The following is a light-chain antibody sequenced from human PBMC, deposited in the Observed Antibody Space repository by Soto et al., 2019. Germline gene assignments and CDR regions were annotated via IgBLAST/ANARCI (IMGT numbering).Light chain of an antibody. CDR1: QNIGTS. CDR3: QQFLXHWT. Sequence: DIQMTQSPSTLSASVVDRVTITCRASQNIGTSFALYQQTPGKAPKLLISDASTLESGVPSRFGGSGSRTEFTVSITRLQSNDFAPHCCQQFLXHWTCGQGTKV. V-gene: IGKV1-5*01. CDR2: DAS. J-gene: IGKJ1*01.